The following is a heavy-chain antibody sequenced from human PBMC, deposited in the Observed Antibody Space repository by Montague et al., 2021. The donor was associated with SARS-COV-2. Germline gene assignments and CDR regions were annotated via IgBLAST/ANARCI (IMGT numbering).Heavy chain of an antibody. D-gene: IGHD2-2*01. Sequence: SETLSLTCTVSGGSISSSSYYWGWIRQPPGKGLEWIGSIYYSGSTYYNPSLKGRVTISVDTSKNQFSLKLSSVTAADTAVYYCAREIGYCSSTSCYEGYAFDYWGQGTLVTVSS. CDR3: AREIGYCSSTSCYEGYAFDY. CDR2: IYYSGST. CDR1: GGSISSSSYY. V-gene: IGHV4-39*02. J-gene: IGHJ4*02.